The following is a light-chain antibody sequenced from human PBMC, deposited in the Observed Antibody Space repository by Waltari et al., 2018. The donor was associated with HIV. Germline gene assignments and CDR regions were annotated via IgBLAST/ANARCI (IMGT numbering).Light chain of an antibody. CDR3: AIWDGLNGWV. CDR1: YSNIGRRI. Sequence: QSVLTQPPSASGTPGQRVTISCSGSYSNIGRRIANVLWYQQPPGAAPNLPIYRNFQRPYGVPDRFSGAKSGTSASLAISAIQSEDEADYYCAIWDGLNGWVFGGGTRVTVL. V-gene: IGLV1-44*01. CDR2: RNF. J-gene: IGLJ3*02.